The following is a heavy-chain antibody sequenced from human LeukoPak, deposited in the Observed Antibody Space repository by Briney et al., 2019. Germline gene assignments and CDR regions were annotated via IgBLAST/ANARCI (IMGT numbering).Heavy chain of an antibody. J-gene: IGHJ4*02. Sequence: PSETLSLTCTVSGGSISSYYWGWIRQPPGKGLEWIGEVYHSGSTNYDPSLKSRVTMSVDKSKNDFSLKVTSVTAADTAVYYCVRESAAVGVWNWGQGTLVIVSS. CDR2: VYHSGST. V-gene: IGHV4-59*12. CDR3: VRESAAVGVWN. CDR1: GGSISSYY. D-gene: IGHD6-25*01.